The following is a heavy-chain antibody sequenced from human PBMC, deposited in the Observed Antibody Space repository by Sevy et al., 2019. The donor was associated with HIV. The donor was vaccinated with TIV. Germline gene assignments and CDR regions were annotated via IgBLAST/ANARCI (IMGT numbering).Heavy chain of an antibody. D-gene: IGHD2-15*01. CDR1: EFTFSSYA. J-gene: IGHJ6*02. CDR3: AKGFCSGATCPRDYYYYGMDV. Sequence: GGSLRLSCSASEFTFSSYAMSWVRQAPGKGLEWVSSISGSGRFTYYADFVGGRFIISRDNSKNTLSVQMNSLRAEDTAFYYCAKGFCSGATCPRDYYYYGMDVWGQGTTVTVSS. CDR2: ISGSGRFT. V-gene: IGHV3-23*01.